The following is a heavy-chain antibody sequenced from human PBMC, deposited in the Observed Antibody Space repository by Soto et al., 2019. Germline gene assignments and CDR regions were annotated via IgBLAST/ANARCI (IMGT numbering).Heavy chain of an antibody. V-gene: IGHV1-2*04. J-gene: IGHJ6*02. CDR2: INPNSGGT. CDR3: ARDVLGSYDFWSSYFYLGGMDV. Sequence: GALVTGSWKPSGYTFPGDYMQWVRQTTGQGLEWMGWINPNSGGTNYAQKFQGWVTMTRDTSISTAYMELSRLRSDDTAVYYCARDVLGSYDFWSSYFYLGGMDVWGQGTTVTVSS. CDR1: GYTFPGDY. D-gene: IGHD3-3*01.